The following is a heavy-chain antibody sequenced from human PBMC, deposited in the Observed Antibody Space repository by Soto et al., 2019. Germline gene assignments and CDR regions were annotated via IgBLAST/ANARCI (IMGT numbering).Heavy chain of an antibody. CDR1: GYTFTSYY. CDR2: INPNSGGT. V-gene: IGHV1-2*04. Sequence: ASVKVSCKASGYTFTSYYMHWVRQAPGQGLEWMGWINPNSGGTNYAQKFQGWVTMTRDTSISTAYMELSRLRSDDTAVYYCARGGAESRSSWSGYYNRKNWFDPWGQGTLVTVSS. D-gene: IGHD3-3*01. CDR3: ARGGAESRSSWSGYYNRKNWFDP. J-gene: IGHJ5*02.